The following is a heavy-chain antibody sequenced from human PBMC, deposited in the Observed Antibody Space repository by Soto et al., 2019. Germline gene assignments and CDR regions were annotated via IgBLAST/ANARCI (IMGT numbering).Heavy chain of an antibody. CDR3: ARGRGAAADYFDF. CDR2: ISSSTSHT. Sequence: GGSLRLSCGASGFTFSSCAMSWFRQVPGKGLEWVSYISSSTSHTNYADSVKGRFTISRDNAKNSLFLQMNSLRAEDTAVYYCARGRGAAADYFDFWGQGTLVTVSS. CDR1: GFTFSSCA. D-gene: IGHD6-13*01. V-gene: IGHV3-11*05. J-gene: IGHJ4*02.